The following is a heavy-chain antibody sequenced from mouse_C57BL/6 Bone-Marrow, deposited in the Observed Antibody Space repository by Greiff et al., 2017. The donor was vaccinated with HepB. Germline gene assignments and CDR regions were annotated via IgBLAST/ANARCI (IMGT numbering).Heavy chain of an antibody. CDR2: ISSGGSYT. Sequence: EVKLVESGGDLVKPGGSLKLSCAASGFTFRSYGMSWVRQTPDKRLEWVATISSGGSYTYYPDSVKGRFTISRDNAKNTLYLQMSSLKSEDTAMYYCARDYGSSLFDYWGQGTTLTVSS. CDR1: GFTFRSYG. J-gene: IGHJ2*01. CDR3: ARDYGSSLFDY. D-gene: IGHD1-1*01. V-gene: IGHV5-6*02.